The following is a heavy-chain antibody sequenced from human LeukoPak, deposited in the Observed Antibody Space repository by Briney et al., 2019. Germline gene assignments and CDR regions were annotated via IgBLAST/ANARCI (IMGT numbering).Heavy chain of an antibody. CDR1: GFTFSSYS. CDR2: ISSSSTYI. D-gene: IGHD6-13*01. V-gene: IGHV3-21*01. CDR3: AREGSSNWFTDY. Sequence: GGSLRLSCAASGFTFSSYSMNWVRQAPGKGLEWVSSISSSSTYIYYADSVEGRFTISRDNAKNSLYLQMNSLRSEDTAVYYCAREGSSNWFTDYWGQGTLVTVSS. J-gene: IGHJ4*02.